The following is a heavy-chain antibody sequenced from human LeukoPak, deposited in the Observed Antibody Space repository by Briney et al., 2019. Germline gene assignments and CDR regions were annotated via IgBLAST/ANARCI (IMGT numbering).Heavy chain of an antibody. J-gene: IGHJ4*02. V-gene: IGHV3-23*01. Sequence: GGSLRLSCAASGFTLSTYAMHWVRQAPGKGLEWVAYISGTGFTTYYADSVKGRFTISSDSSKYTLFLQMNSLRAEDTAIYYCAKDGYNWIAFDDWGQGTLVTVSS. D-gene: IGHD1-20*01. CDR3: AKDGYNWIAFDD. CDR1: GFTLSTYA. CDR2: ISGTGFTT.